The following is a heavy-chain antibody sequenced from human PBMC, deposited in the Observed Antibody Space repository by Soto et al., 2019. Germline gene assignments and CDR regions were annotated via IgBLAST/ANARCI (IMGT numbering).Heavy chain of an antibody. D-gene: IGHD1-20*01. CDR3: ARDTITYYYYYMDV. CDR2: IYSGGST. CDR1: GFTVSSNY. Sequence: PGGSLRLSCAASGFTVSSNYMSWVRQAPGKGLEWVSVIYSGGSTYYADSVKGRFTISRDNSKNTLYLQMNSLRAEDTVVYYCARDTITYYYYYMDVWGKGTTVTSP. J-gene: IGHJ6*03. V-gene: IGHV3-66*01.